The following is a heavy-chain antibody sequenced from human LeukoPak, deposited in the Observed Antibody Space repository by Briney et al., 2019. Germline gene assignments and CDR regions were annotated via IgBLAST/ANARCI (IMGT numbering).Heavy chain of an antibody. CDR3: AKVLLWFGESRPLDY. J-gene: IGHJ4*02. CDR2: ISGIGGTA. Sequence: GGSLRLSCAASGFTFDNYVMTWVRQAPGKGLEWVSSISGIGGTAYYAGSVKGRFTISRDNSKNSLYLQMNSLRAEDTAVYHCAKVLLWFGESRPLDYWGQGTLVTVSS. CDR1: GFTFDNYV. D-gene: IGHD3-10*01. V-gene: IGHV3-23*01.